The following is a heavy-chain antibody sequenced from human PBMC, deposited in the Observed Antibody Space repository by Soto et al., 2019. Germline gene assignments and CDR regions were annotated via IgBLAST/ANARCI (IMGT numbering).Heavy chain of an antibody. Sequence: QTFSLTGAISGYSVSSHSAAWNWFRQSPSRGLEWLGRTYYRSRWYNDYAVSVKSRITVNPDTSKNQFSLQLKSVTPADTAVYDCARTEGYFDYWGQGTLGAVSS. V-gene: IGHV6-1*01. CDR1: GYSVSSHSAA. J-gene: IGHJ4*02. CDR3: ARTEGYFDY. CDR2: TYYRSRWYN.